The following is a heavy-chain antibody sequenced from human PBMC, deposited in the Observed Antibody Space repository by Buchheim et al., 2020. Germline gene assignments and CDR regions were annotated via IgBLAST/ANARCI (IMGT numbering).Heavy chain of an antibody. V-gene: IGHV3-30*02. CDR2: IRYDGSNK. D-gene: IGHD5-18*01. Sequence: QVQLVESGGGVVQPGRSLRLSCAASGFTFSSYGMHWVRQAPGKGLEWVAFIRYDGSNKYYADSVKGRFTISRDNSKNTLYLQMNGLRAEDTAVYYCARPGDTAMVYAFDYWGQGTL. CDR1: GFTFSSYG. J-gene: IGHJ4*02. CDR3: ARPGDTAMVYAFDY.